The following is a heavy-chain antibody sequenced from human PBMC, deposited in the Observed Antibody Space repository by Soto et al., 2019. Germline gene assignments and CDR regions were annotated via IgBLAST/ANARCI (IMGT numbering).Heavy chain of an antibody. J-gene: IGHJ4*02. CDR1: GGSLSSSDSY. Sequence: QLQLQESGPGLVKPSETLSLTCAVSGGSLSSSDSYWGWIRQPPGKGLEWIGSINDSGNTYYTTSLRSRVTIAADTPKNQFSLKVNSVTATDTAVYYSARIGHGTTGTTLWGQGTLVVVSS. CDR2: INDSGNT. CDR3: ARIGHGTTGTTL. D-gene: IGHD1-1*01. V-gene: IGHV4-39*01.